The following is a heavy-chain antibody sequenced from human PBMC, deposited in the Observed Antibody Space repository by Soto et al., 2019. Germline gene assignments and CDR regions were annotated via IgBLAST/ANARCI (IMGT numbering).Heavy chain of an antibody. J-gene: IGHJ4*02. V-gene: IGHV4-61*01. D-gene: IGHD4-17*01. CDR1: GGSVMDKTYC. CDR3: ARATAVPNTLRSRYFFDY. CDR2: VYYSGTT. Sequence: PSETLSLTCSVSGGSVMDKTYCFVCMRQPPWNRLEWIGYVYYSGTTNYNPSLKSRVTISVDLSKNRFSLRLSSVTTADTALYYCARATAVPNTLRSRYFFDYWGQGTLVTVSS.